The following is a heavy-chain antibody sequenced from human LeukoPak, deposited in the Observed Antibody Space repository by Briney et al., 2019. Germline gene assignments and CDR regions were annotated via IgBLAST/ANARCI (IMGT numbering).Heavy chain of an antibody. CDR1: GFTFSSYW. Sequence: GGSLRLSCAASGFTFSSYWMHWVRQAPGKGLVWVSRINSDGSSTSYADSVKGRFTISRDNAKNTLYLQMNSLRAEDTAVYYCARECDDFWSGHSDYWGQEPWSPSPQ. J-gene: IGHJ4*01. V-gene: IGHV3-74*01. CDR3: ARECDDFWSGHSDY. CDR2: INSDGSST. D-gene: IGHD3-3*01.